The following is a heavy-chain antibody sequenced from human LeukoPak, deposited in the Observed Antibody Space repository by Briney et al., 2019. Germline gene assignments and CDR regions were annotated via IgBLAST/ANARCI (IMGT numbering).Heavy chain of an antibody. J-gene: IGHJ3*02. CDR2: INPNSGGT. Sequence: VSVKVSCKASGYTFTGYYMHWVRQAPGQGLEWMGWINPNSGGTNYAQKFQGRVTMTRDTSISTAYMELSRLRSDDTAVYYCARDRRLSYYYDSSGSVRAFDIWGQGTMVTVSS. CDR1: GYTFTGYY. V-gene: IGHV1-2*02. D-gene: IGHD3-22*01. CDR3: ARDRRLSYYYDSSGSVRAFDI.